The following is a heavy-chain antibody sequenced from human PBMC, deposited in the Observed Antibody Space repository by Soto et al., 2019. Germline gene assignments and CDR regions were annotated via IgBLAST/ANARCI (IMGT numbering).Heavy chain of an antibody. CDR3: ARDEGSSGSYPFQFDY. Sequence: KQSQTLSLTCAISGDSVSSNSAAWNWIRQSPSGGLEWLGRTYYRSKWYNDYAVSVKSRITINPDTSKNQFSLQLNSVTPEDTAVYYCARDEGSSGSYPFQFDYWGQGTLVTVSS. D-gene: IGHD1-26*01. J-gene: IGHJ4*02. CDR2: TYYRSKWYN. V-gene: IGHV6-1*01. CDR1: GDSVSSNSAA.